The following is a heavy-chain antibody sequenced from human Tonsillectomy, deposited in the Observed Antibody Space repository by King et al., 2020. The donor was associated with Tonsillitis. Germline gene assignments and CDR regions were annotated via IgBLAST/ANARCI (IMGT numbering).Heavy chain of an antibody. Sequence: VQLQESGPRLVKPSETLSLTCTVSGGSISSYYWSWIRQPPGKGLEWIGYIYYSGSTNYNPSLKSRVTISVDTSKNQFSLKLSSVTAADTAVYYCAGVSMVRGVTDAFDIWGQGTMVTVSS. CDR1: GGSISSYY. J-gene: IGHJ3*02. CDR3: AGVSMVRGVTDAFDI. CDR2: IYYSGST. V-gene: IGHV4-59*01. D-gene: IGHD3-10*01.